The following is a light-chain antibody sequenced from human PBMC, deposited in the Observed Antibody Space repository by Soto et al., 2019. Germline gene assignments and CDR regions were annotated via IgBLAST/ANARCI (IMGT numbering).Light chain of an antibody. V-gene: IGKV1-5*01. CDR2: DAS. Sequence: DIKLNTSPSTLSAYVGDRVTITCRASQSITRWLAWYQQKPGEAPKLLIYDASSLESGVPSRFSGSGSGTEFTLTISSLQPDDFATYYCQQYNHYSGLTFGGGTKVDIK. CDR3: QQYNHYSGLT. J-gene: IGKJ4*01. CDR1: QSITRW.